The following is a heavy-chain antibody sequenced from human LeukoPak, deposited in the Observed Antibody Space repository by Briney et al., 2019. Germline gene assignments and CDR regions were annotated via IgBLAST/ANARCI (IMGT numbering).Heavy chain of an antibody. V-gene: IGHV1-2*02. CDR3: ARDLEGYHYGSGSYPQ. Sequence: ASVKVSCKASGYTFNGYYMHWVRQAPGQGLEWMGWINPNSGGTNYAQKFQGRVTMTRDTSISTAYMELSSLTSDDTAVYYCARDLEGYHYGSGSYPQWGQGTLITVSS. CDR1: GYTFNGYY. D-gene: IGHD3-10*01. J-gene: IGHJ4*02. CDR2: INPNSGGT.